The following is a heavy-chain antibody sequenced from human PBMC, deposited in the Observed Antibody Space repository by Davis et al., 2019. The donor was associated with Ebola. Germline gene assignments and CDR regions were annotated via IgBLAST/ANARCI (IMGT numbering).Heavy chain of an antibody. Sequence: MPSETLSLTCAVSGGSISSSNWWSWVRQPPGKGLAWIGEIYYSGSTYYNPSLKSRVTISIDTSKNQFSLKLSSVTAADTAVYYCARHVEGAGYFITMVRGVIENWFDPWGQGTLVTVSS. CDR1: GGSISSSNW. CDR3: ARHVEGAGYFITMVRGVIENWFDP. D-gene: IGHD3-10*01. J-gene: IGHJ5*02. V-gene: IGHV4-4*02. CDR2: IYYSGST.